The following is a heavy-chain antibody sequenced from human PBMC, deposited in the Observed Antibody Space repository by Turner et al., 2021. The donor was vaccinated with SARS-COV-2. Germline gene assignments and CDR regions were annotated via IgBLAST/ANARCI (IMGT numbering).Heavy chain of an antibody. CDR3: AKDFWAATD. D-gene: IGHD3-3*01. CDR1: GFTFSSYG. CDR2: ISSGSTDK. V-gene: IGHV3-21*01. J-gene: IGHJ4*02. Sequence: EVQLVESGGGLVQPGGSLRLSCAASGFTFSSYGMNWVRQAPGKGLEWVSYISSGSTDKHYADLVRGRFTISRNNAKNSVYLQMDSLRAEDTAMYFCAKDFWAATDWGQGTLVTVSS.